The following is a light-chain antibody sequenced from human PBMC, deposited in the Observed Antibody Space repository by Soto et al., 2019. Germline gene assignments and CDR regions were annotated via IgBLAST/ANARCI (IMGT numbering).Light chain of an antibody. CDR3: QQSYIFPLT. CDR2: AAS. CDR1: QSISSY. V-gene: IGKV1-39*01. J-gene: IGKJ4*01. Sequence: DIQMTQSPSSLSASVGARVTITCRASQSISSYLNWYQQRPGKAPKLLIYAASSLHSGVPSRFTGIGSGTDFTLTISSLQPEDVATYYCQQSYIFPLTLGGGTKVDIK.